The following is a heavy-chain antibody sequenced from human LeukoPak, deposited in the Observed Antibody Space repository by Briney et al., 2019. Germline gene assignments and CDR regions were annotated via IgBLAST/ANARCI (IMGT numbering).Heavy chain of an antibody. J-gene: IGHJ3*01. D-gene: IGHD3-3*01. V-gene: IGHV4-4*09. CDR3: ARLSAAVHLGAFDL. CDR2: IHTSGSN. CDR1: GVSISPYY. Sequence: PPETLSLTCAVSGVSISPYYWAWIRQPPGKGLEWIGYIHTSGSNNQYPSLKSRVIISVDKSKNHFSLRLTSVTAADTAVYYCARLSAAVHLGAFDLWGQGTMVTVSS.